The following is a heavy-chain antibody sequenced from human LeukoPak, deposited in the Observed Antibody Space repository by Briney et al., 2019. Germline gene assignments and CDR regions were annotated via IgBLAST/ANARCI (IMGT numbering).Heavy chain of an antibody. CDR1: GGSFSGYY. Sequence: PSETLSLTCAVYGGSFSGYYWSWIRQPPGKGLEWIGEINHSGSTNYNPSLKSRVTISVDTSKNQFSLKLSSVTAADTAVYYCARGRYSDCGHDYWGQGTLVTVSS. D-gene: IGHD5-12*01. CDR2: INHSGST. CDR3: ARGRYSDCGHDY. J-gene: IGHJ4*02. V-gene: IGHV4-34*01.